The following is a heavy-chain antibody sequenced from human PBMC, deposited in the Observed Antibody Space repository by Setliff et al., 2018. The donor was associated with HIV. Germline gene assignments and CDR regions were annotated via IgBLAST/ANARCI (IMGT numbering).Heavy chain of an antibody. CDR2: LNHSGNI. V-gene: IGHV4-34*01. D-gene: IGHD3-22*01. CDR3: ARGREVIRDTYYSYFYVDV. Sequence: SETLSLTCAVYGETFNDYFWTWIRQSPGKGLEWIGELNHSGNINQNPSLKSGFTLSVDTSKNQFSLRLNSVTAADTAVYYCARGREVIRDTYYSYFYVDVWSRGTAVTVSS. CDR1: GETFNDYF. J-gene: IGHJ6*04.